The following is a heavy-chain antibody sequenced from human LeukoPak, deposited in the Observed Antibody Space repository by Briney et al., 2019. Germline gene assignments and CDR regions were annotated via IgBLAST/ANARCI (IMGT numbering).Heavy chain of an antibody. D-gene: IGHD2-2*01. CDR1: GGTVISYV. CDR2: IIPIFGTA. V-gene: IGHV1-69*13. CDR3: ARDTSTWDWFDP. Sequence: ASAKVSCKASGGTVISYVISWVRQAPGQGLEWMGGIIPIFGTANYAQKFQGRVTITADESTSTAYMELSSLRSEDTAVYYCARDTSTWDWFDPWGQGTLVIVSS. J-gene: IGHJ5*02.